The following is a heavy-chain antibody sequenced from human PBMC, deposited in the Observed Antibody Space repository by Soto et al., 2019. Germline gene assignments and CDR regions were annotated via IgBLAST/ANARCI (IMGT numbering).Heavy chain of an antibody. CDR3: AKADAPYYDILTY. CDR2: ISASGSST. Sequence: PGGSLRLSSAASGFTVSSNYMSWVRQAPGKGLEWVSAISASGSSTYFADSVKGRFTISRDNSKNTLYLQMNSLKADDTAVYYCAKADAPYYDILTYWGQGTLVTVSS. J-gene: IGHJ4*02. CDR1: GFTVSSNY. V-gene: IGHV3-23*01. D-gene: IGHD3-9*01.